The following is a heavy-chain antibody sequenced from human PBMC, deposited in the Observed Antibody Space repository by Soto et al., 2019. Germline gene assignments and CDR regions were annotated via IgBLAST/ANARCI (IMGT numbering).Heavy chain of an antibody. CDR3: ALPPLVSSGSSCDGFDI. Sequence: ASVKVSCKASGYPFIGYYIHWLRQAPGEGPEWMGWINPNNGGTNYAQKFQGRVTMTRETSISTAYMEMSWLRSDDTAVYYCALPPLVSSGSSCDGFDIWGQGTMVTVSS. CDR1: GYPFIGYY. CDR2: INPNNGGT. V-gene: IGHV1-2*02. D-gene: IGHD3-10*01. J-gene: IGHJ3*02.